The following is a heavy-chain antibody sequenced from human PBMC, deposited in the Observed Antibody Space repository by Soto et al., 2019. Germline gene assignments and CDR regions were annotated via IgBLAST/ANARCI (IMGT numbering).Heavy chain of an antibody. CDR1: GYTFTGYA. Sequence: QVQLVQSGAEEKKPGASVKVSCKASGYTFTGYAMHWVRQAPGQRLEWMGWINAGNGNTKYSQKCQGXVXXXRDXTASTAYMELSSLRAEDTAVYYCARAVAVAADFDYWGQGTLVTVSS. J-gene: IGHJ4*02. V-gene: IGHV1-3*05. CDR3: ARAVAVAADFDY. D-gene: IGHD6-19*01. CDR2: INAGNGNT.